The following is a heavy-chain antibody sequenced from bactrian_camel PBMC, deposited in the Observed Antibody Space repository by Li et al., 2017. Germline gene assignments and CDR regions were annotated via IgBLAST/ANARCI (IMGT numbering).Heavy chain of an antibody. CDR3: AANCVRLSWFDFGY. CDR2: ISSGDRT. J-gene: IGHJ6*01. Sequence: QVQLVESGGGSVEAGGSLRLSCVASGHVIGYWYMGWFRQAPGNECELVSTISSGDRTSYRDSVRGRFTISHDNVKNTVYLQMDSLKPEDTAMYYCAANCVRLSWFDFGYWGQGTQVTVS. CDR1: GHVIGYWY. D-gene: IGHD7*01. V-gene: IGHV3S55*01.